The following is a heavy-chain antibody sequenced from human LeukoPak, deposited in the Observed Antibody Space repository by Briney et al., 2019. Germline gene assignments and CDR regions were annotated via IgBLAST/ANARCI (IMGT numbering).Heavy chain of an antibody. CDR2: INPSGGT. CDR3: AREGVAGTGLDY. V-gene: IGHV1-46*01. Sequence: ASVKVSCKASGYTFSIYNMHWVRQAPGQGLEWMGIINPSGGTSYAQKLQGRITMTRDTSTVYMELSSLRSEDTAVYYRAREGVAGTGLDYWGQGTLVTVSS. D-gene: IGHD6-13*01. J-gene: IGHJ4*02. CDR1: GYTFSIYN.